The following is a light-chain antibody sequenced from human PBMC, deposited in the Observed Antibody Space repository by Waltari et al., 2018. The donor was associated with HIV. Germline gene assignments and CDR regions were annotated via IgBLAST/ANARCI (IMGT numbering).Light chain of an antibody. J-gene: IGLJ3*02. V-gene: IGLV1-40*01. Sequence: QSVLPQPPSVSGAPGQTVTIPCTGTSPNLWANYDVHWYQQLPGRAPKVLVYGNIYRPPGVPDRFSGSKSGTSASLAITGLQADDEGYYYCQSYDTRSSGFLVFGGGTKVTVL. CDR1: SPNLWANYD. CDR3: QSYDTRSSGFLV. CDR2: GNI.